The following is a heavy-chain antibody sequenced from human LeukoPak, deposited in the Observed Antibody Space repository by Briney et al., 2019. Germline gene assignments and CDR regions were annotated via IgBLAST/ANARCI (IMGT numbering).Heavy chain of an antibody. CDR2: INPKSGGT. Sequence: GASVKVSCKASGYTFNDYYMHWVRQAPGQGLEWMEWINPKSGGTDYAQQFQGRVTMTIDTSITITYMELSRLRSDDTAVYYCMREWGGDYWGQGTLVTVSS. J-gene: IGHJ4*02. D-gene: IGHD3-16*01. V-gene: IGHV1-2*02. CDR3: MREWGGDY. CDR1: GYTFNDYY.